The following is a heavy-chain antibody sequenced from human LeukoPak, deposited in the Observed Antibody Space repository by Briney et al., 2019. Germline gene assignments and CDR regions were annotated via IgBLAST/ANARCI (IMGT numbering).Heavy chain of an antibody. Sequence: SETLSLTCAVSGGSFSGYYWSWIRQPPGKGLEWIGEINHSGSTNYNPSLKSRVTISVDTSKNQFSLKLSSVTAADTAVYYCARGFMRWLRSPVDYWGQGTLVTVSS. CDR2: INHSGST. CDR1: GGSFSGYY. J-gene: IGHJ4*02. D-gene: IGHD5-12*01. CDR3: ARGFMRWLRSPVDY. V-gene: IGHV4-34*01.